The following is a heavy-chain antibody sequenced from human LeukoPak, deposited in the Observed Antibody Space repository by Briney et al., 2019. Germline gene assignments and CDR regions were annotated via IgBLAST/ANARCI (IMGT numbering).Heavy chain of an antibody. J-gene: IGHJ3*02. V-gene: IGHV4-59*01. D-gene: IGHD5-24*01. Sequence: NSSETLSLTCTVSRGSFSSNYWGWIRQPPGKGLEWIGYMHYSGSTNYSPSLKSRVTISVDMSKNQFSLKLSAVTAADTAVYYCARDNGMATIEGAFDIWGQGTMVTVSS. CDR3: ARDNGMATIEGAFDI. CDR2: MHYSGST. CDR1: RGSFSSNY.